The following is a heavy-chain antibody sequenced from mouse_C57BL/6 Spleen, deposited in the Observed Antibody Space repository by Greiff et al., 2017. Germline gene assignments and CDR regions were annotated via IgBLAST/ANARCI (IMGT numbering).Heavy chain of an antibody. CDR1: GYTFTSYW. Sequence: QVQLKQPGAELVRPGSSVKLSCKASGYTFTSYWMHWVKQRPIQGLEWIGNIDPSDSETHYNQKFKDKATLTVDKSSSTAYMQLSSLTSEDSAVYYCASIYYDYDRAMDYWGQGTSVTVSS. J-gene: IGHJ4*01. CDR2: IDPSDSET. CDR3: ASIYYDYDRAMDY. V-gene: IGHV1-52*01. D-gene: IGHD2-4*01.